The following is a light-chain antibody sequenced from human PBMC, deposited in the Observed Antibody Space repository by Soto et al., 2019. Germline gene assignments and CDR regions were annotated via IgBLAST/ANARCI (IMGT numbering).Light chain of an antibody. V-gene: IGLV1-40*01. CDR1: TSNIGAGYH. CDR3: QSYDSSLSSYV. J-gene: IGLJ1*01. CDR2: DNT. Sequence: QSVLTQPPSVSGAPGQRVSISCTGSTSNIGAGYHVHWYQQFPGTAPKLLMYDNTNRPSGVPDRFSGSKSGTSASLAITGLQAEDEAGYYCQSYDSSLSSYVFGTGTKVTVL.